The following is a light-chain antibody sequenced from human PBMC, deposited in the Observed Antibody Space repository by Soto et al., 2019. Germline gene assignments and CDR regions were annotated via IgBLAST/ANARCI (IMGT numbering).Light chain of an antibody. Sequence: QSVLTQPASVSGSPGQSITISCTGTSSDVGGYNYVSWYQQHPGKAPKLMIYEVSNRPSGVSNRFSGSKSGNTASLTISGLQAEDEADYYCRSYTSSSTLGVFGTGTKVTVL. V-gene: IGLV2-14*01. CDR2: EVS. CDR3: RSYTSSSTLGV. J-gene: IGLJ1*01. CDR1: SSDVGGYNY.